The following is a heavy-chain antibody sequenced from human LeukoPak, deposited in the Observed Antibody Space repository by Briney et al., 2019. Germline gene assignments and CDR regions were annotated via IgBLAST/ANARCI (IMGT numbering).Heavy chain of an antibody. D-gene: IGHD5-24*01. J-gene: IGHJ4*02. CDR3: ARLEMATITALDY. CDR2: INHSGST. CDR1: GGSFSGYY. V-gene: IGHV4-34*01. Sequence: PSETLSLTCAVYGGSFSGYYWSWIRQPPGKGLEWIGEINHSGSTNYNPSLKSRVTISVDTSKNQFSLKLSSVTAADTAVYYCARLEMATITALDYWGQGTLVTVS.